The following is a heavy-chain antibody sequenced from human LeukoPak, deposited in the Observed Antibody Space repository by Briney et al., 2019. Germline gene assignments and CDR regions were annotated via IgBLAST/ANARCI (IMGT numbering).Heavy chain of an antibody. CDR3: ARGADHGGSYYPD. CDR2: MKTDGTRI. J-gene: IGHJ4*02. D-gene: IGHD3-10*01. Sequence: PGGSLRLSCAASGFRFSNSWMYWVRQGPGKGPVWVSRMKTDGTRIEYADSVKGRFTISRDNAKNTLFLQMSSLRVEDTAVYYCARGADHGGSYYPDWGLGTRVTVSS. CDR1: GFRFSNSW. V-gene: IGHV3-74*01.